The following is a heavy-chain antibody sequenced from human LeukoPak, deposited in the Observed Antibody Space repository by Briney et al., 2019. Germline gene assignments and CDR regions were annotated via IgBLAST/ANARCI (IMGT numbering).Heavy chain of an antibody. CDR2: TYYRSTWYN. CDR3: ARRLTQYDCFDP. V-gene: IGHV6-1*01. D-gene: IGHD2-2*01. Sequence: SQTLSLTCAIAGDSVSSNSVTWNWIRQSPSRGLEWLSRTYYRSTWYNDYAVSVRGRITVNPDTSKNQFSLHLNSVTPEDTAVYYCARRLTQYDCFDPWGQGILVTVSS. J-gene: IGHJ5*02. CDR1: GDSVSSNSVT.